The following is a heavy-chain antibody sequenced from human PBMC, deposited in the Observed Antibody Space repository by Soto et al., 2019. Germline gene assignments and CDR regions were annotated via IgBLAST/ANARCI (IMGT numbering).Heavy chain of an antibody. V-gene: IGHV3-21*01. J-gene: IGHJ4*02. D-gene: IGHD3-22*01. CDR1: GFTFSTCS. CDR3: ARDLQVYNISGYYRGVFGS. Sequence: GGSLRLSCAASGFTFSTCSMNWVRQAPGKGLEWVSSTSASNNYRFYADSVKGRFTISRDNAKNSLYLQMKSLRAEDTAVYYCARDLQVYNISGYYRGVFGSCGQGTLVTVYS. CDR2: TSASNNYR.